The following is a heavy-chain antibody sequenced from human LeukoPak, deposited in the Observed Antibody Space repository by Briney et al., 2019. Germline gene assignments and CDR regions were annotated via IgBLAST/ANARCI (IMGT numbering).Heavy chain of an antibody. V-gene: IGHV3-21*01. CDR3: ARGEYGSGSYHIDY. CDR2: ISSSSSSYI. D-gene: IGHD3-10*01. J-gene: IGHJ4*02. CDR1: GFTFSSYS. Sequence: GGSLRLSCAASGFTFSSYSMNWVRQAPGKGLEWVPFISSSSSSYIYYADSVKGRFTISRDNAKNSLYLQMNSLRAEDTAVYYCARGEYGSGSYHIDYWGQGTLVTVSS.